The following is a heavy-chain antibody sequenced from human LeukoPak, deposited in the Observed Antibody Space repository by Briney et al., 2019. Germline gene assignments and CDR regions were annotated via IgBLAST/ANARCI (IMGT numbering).Heavy chain of an antibody. J-gene: IGHJ4*02. CDR1: GFTFRTYS. D-gene: IGHD3-22*01. V-gene: IGHV3-48*04. Sequence: GGSLRLSCEASGFTFRTYSMNWVRQAPGKGLEWISYISADAGTTNYADSVKGRFTISRDNSESSPFLQMEGLRPEDTAVYYCATVNFYYDDSGYLPFDHWGQGTLVAISS. CDR3: ATVNFYYDDSGYLPFDH. CDR2: ISADAGTT.